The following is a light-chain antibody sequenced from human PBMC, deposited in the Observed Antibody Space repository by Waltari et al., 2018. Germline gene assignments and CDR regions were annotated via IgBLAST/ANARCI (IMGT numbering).Light chain of an antibody. Sequence: TQSPATLSLSPGERATVSCRASQTISTWLAWYQHKPGQAPKLLIYDASTIQSGVPSRFSGSGSGTEFSLTISTLQPDDFATYYCQQYQTFRTFGRGTRVELK. CDR2: DAS. CDR1: QTISTW. CDR3: QQYQTFRT. J-gene: IGKJ1*01. V-gene: IGKV1-5*01.